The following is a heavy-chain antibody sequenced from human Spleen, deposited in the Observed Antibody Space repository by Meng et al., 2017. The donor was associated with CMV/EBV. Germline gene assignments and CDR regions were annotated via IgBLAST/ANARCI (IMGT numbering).Heavy chain of an antibody. V-gene: IGHV6-1*01. CDR1: GDSVSSNSAA. CDR3: ARRTFCSGGSCSPYNYYGMDV. Sequence: SCAISGDSVSSNSAAWNWIRQSPSRGLEWLGRTYYRSQWYNDYAVSVKSRITINPDTSKNQFSLQLSSVTPEDTAVYYCARRTFCSGGSCSPYNYYGMDVWGQGTTVTVSS. D-gene: IGHD2-15*01. J-gene: IGHJ6*02. CDR2: TYYRSQWYN.